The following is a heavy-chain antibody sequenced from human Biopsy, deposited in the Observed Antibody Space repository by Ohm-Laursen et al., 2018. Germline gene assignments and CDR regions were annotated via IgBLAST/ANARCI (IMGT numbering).Heavy chain of an antibody. CDR3: ARDYDTSGYYYVS. J-gene: IGHJ5*02. Sequence: SETLSLTWTVSGGSISNNNYYWVWIRQPPGKGLERIGSIFYRGGTHYKPSLKSRVNISVDTSKNQFSLKLNSVTAADTAVYYCARDYDTSGYYYVSWGQGTLVTVSS. V-gene: IGHV4-39*01. CDR1: GGSISNNNYY. CDR2: IFYRGGT. D-gene: IGHD3-22*01.